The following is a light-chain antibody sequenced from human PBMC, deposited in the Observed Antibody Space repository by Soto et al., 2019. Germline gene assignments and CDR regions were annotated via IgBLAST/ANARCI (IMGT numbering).Light chain of an antibody. Sequence: QSVLTQPASVSGSPGQSITISCTGTSSDVGSYNLVSWYQQHPGKAPKLMIYEVSKRPSGVSNRFSGSKSGNTASLTISGLQAEDLADYYWCSYAGSSTYVFGTGTNVTVL. J-gene: IGLJ1*01. CDR1: SSDVGSYNL. CDR3: CSYAGSSTYV. CDR2: EVS. V-gene: IGLV2-23*02.